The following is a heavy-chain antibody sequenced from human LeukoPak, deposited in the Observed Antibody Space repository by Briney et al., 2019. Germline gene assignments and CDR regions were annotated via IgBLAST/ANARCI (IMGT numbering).Heavy chain of an antibody. D-gene: IGHD3-3*01. CDR1: GFPFSSYA. Sequence: GGSLTLSCVASGFPFSSYAMTWVRPAPGKGLEWVSAIGGSGSRTYSADSVKGRFTIYRDNSKNTLYLQMNSLRAEDTAVYYCAKGHGAGVLGFLEWLSLDSWGQGTLVTVS. V-gene: IGHV3-23*01. CDR2: IGGSGSRT. J-gene: IGHJ4*02. CDR3: AKGHGAGVLGFLEWLSLDS.